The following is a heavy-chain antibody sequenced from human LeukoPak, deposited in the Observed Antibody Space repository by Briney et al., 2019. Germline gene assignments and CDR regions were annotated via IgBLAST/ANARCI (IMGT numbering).Heavy chain of an antibody. D-gene: IGHD2-15*01. Sequence: GSLRLSCAASGFTFSSYWMSWVRQAPGKGLEWVAVISYDGSNKYYADSVKGRFTISRDNSKNTLYLQMNSLRAEDTAVYYCARSYIVVVVAAPAGYWGQGTLVTVSS. CDR3: ARSYIVVVVAAPAGY. J-gene: IGHJ4*02. CDR2: ISYDGSNK. CDR1: GFTFSSYW. V-gene: IGHV3-30*03.